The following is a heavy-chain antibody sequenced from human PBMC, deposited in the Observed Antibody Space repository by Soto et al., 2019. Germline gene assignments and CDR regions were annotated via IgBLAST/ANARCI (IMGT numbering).Heavy chain of an antibody. CDR1: GGTFSSYA. CDR2: IIPIVGTA. V-gene: IGHV1-69*01. J-gene: IGHJ4*02. D-gene: IGHD3-3*01. Sequence: QVQLVQSGAEVKKPGSSVKVSCKASGGTFSSYAISWVRQAPGQGLEWMGEIIPIVGTANYAESLQGRVTITADESTSTAYMELSGLRSDDTAVYYCARERFSTIFEMVTDFDYWGQGTLVTVSS. CDR3: ARERFSTIFEMVTDFDY.